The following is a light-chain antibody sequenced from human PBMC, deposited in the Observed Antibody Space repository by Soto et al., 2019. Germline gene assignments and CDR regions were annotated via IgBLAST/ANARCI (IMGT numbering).Light chain of an antibody. CDR3: QQYGTSPYT. CDR1: QSVTSSS. Sequence: EIVLTQSPGTLSLSPGERATLSCRASQSVTSSSLAWYRQKPGQAPRLLMYGASNRAAGIPDRFGGSGSGTDFTLTISGLEPEDFAVYYCQQYGTSPYTFGQGTKLEIK. CDR2: GAS. J-gene: IGKJ2*01. V-gene: IGKV3-20*01.